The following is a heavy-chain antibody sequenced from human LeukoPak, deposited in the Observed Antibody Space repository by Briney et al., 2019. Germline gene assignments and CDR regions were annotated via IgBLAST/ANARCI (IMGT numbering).Heavy chain of an antibody. V-gene: IGHV3-21*01. CDR3: ARVWFGEDDAFDI. CDR2: ISSSSSNI. CDR1: GFTFSSYS. J-gene: IGHJ3*02. D-gene: IGHD3-10*01. Sequence: GGSLRLSCAASGFTFSSYSMNWVRQAPGKGLEWVSSISSSSSNIYYADSVKGRFTISRDNAKNSLYLQMNSLRAEDTAVYYCARVWFGEDDAFDIWGQGTMVTVSS.